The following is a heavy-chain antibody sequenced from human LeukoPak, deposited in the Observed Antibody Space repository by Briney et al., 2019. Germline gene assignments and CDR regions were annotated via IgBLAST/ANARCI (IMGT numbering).Heavy chain of an antibody. CDR1: GGSFSGYY. D-gene: IGHD3-22*01. V-gene: IGHV4-34*01. CDR3: ARSPREAPVDYYDSGGPLTTYYFDY. Sequence: SETLSLTCAVYGGSFSGYYWSWIRQPPGKGLEWIGEINHSGSTNYNPSLKSRVTISVDTSKNQFSLKLSSVTAADTAVYYCARSPREAPVDYYDSGGPLTTYYFDYWGQGTLVTVSS. CDR2: INHSGST. J-gene: IGHJ4*02.